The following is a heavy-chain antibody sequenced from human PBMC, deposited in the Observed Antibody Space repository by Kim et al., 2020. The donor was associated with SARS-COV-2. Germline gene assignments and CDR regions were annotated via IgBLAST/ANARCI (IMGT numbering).Heavy chain of an antibody. Sequence: YYNPSLKSRVTISVDTSKNQCSLKLSSVTAADTAVYYCASPHYDIDMDVWGQGTTVTVSS. J-gene: IGHJ6*02. V-gene: IGHV4-39*01. D-gene: IGHD3-9*01. CDR3: ASPHYDIDMDV.